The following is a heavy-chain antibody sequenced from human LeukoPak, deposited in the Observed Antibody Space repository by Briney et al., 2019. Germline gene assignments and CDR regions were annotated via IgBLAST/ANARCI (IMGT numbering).Heavy chain of an antibody. CDR2: VNEDGSAK. D-gene: IGHD6-13*01. V-gene: IGHV3-7*01. CDR3: ARDTAAAFDY. Sequence: GGSLRLSCVVSGLTFSNYWMIWVRQAPGKGLESVAIVNEDGSAKYYLDSVKGRFTISRDNARNSLYLEMNSLRAEDTAVYYCARDTAAAFDYWGLGTLVTVSS. CDR1: GLTFSNYW. J-gene: IGHJ4*02.